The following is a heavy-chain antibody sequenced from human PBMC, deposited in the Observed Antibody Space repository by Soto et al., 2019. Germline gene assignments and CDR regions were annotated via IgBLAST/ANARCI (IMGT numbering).Heavy chain of an antibody. J-gene: IGHJ5*02. CDR1: GGSISSGGYY. CDR2: IYYSGST. D-gene: IGHD4-4*01. V-gene: IGHV4-31*03. CDR3: ARDGGSGLQFNWFDP. Sequence: SETLSLTCTVSGGSISSGGYYWSWIRQHPGKGLEWIGYIYYSGSTYYNPSLKSRVTISVDTSKNQFSLKLSSVTAADTAVYYCARDGGSGLQFNWFDPWGQGTLVTVSS.